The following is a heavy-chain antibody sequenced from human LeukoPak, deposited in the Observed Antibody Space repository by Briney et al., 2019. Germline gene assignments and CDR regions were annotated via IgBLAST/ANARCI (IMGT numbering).Heavy chain of an antibody. CDR2: IKNDGSDK. CDR1: GFSFSSSW. CDR3: ADLGYTD. V-gene: IGHV3-7*01. D-gene: IGHD2-15*01. J-gene: IGHJ4*02. Sequence: PGGSLRLSCEASGFSFSSSWMTWVRQAPGKGLEWVATIKNDGSDKYYVDSVKGRFTPSRDNAKSSLYLQMNSLRVEDTAVYYCADLGYTDGGQGTLVTVSS.